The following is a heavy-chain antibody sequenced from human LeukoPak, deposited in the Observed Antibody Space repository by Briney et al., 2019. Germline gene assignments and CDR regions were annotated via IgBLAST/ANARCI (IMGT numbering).Heavy chain of an antibody. V-gene: IGHV3-48*03. CDR2: ISSSGSTI. D-gene: IGHD3-22*01. Sequence: GGSLRLSCAASGFTFSSYEVNWVRQAPGKGLEWVSYISSSGSTIYYADSVKGRFTISRDNAKDSLYLQMNSLRAEDTAVYYCARDGSFGSGYYYGMDVWGQGTTVTVSS. CDR1: GFTFSSYE. J-gene: IGHJ6*02. CDR3: ARDGSFGSGYYYGMDV.